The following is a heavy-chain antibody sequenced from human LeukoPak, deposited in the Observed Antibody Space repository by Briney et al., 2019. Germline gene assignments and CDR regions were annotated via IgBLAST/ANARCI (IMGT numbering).Heavy chain of an antibody. J-gene: IGHJ2*01. Sequence: GGSLRLSCAASGFTFSSSWMHWVRQGPGKGLVWVARMNADGRTINYADSVKGRFTIPRDNAKNTLYLQMNSLRTEDAAVYYCARAGNYYFDLWGRGTQVTVSS. V-gene: IGHV3-74*01. CDR2: MNADGRTI. D-gene: IGHD1-7*01. CDR3: ARAGNYYFDL. CDR1: GFTFSSSW.